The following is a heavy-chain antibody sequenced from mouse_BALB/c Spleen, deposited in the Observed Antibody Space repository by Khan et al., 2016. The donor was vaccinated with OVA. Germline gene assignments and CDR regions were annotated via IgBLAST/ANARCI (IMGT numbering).Heavy chain of an antibody. V-gene: IGHV1S56*01. Sequence: VQLQESGPELVKPGASVKMSCKASGYTFISYYIHWVKQRPGQGLEWIGWICPGDGHTKSNEKFKGKTTLTADKSSSTAYMLLSSLTSEDSAIYVCAISYYGSVWYFDVWGAGTTVTVSS. D-gene: IGHD1-1*01. CDR3: AISYYGSVWYFDV. J-gene: IGHJ1*01. CDR1: GYTFISYY. CDR2: ICPGDGHT.